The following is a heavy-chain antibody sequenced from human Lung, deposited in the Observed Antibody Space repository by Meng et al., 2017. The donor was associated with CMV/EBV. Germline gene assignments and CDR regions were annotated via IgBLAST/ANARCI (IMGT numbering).Heavy chain of an antibody. Sequence: GGSXRLXCAASGFTFSRYGMSWVRQAPGKGLEWVSVMYSGGSSTFYADSVQGRFTISRDEAKNTLYLQMNSLRAEDTALYYCAKCSSTSCRYFDYLGQGTLVTVSS. CDR1: GFTFSRYG. CDR3: AKCSSTSCRYFDY. CDR2: MYSGGSST. J-gene: IGHJ4*02. V-gene: IGHV3-23*03. D-gene: IGHD2-2*01.